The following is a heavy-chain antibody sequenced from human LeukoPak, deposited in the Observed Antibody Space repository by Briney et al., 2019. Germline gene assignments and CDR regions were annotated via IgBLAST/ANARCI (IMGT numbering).Heavy chain of an antibody. CDR1: GGSISSSNW. J-gene: IGHJ4*02. CDR3: ARLTSNGATYFEY. V-gene: IGHV4-4*02. Sequence: PSGTLSLTCAVSGGSISSSNWWSWVRQPPGKGLEWIGRIYYSGSTYYNPSLQSRVTISIDTSKNQFSLKLSSVTAADTAVYYCARLTSNGATYFEYWGQGTLVTVSS. CDR2: IYYSGST. D-gene: IGHD2-2*01.